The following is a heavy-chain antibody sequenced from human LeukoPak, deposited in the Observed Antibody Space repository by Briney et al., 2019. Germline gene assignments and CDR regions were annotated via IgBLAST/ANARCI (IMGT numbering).Heavy chain of an antibody. D-gene: IGHD3-10*01. CDR1: GFTVSTND. V-gene: IGHV3-66*01. CDR2: IYSDGTT. Sequence: GGSLGLSCGASGFTVSTNDMNWVRQAPGKGLEWVSVIYSDGTTYYADAVKGRFIISRDNSKNMLYLQMNSLRAEDTAVYHCARGFGNFDYWGQGTLVTVSP. CDR3: ARGFGNFDY. J-gene: IGHJ4*02.